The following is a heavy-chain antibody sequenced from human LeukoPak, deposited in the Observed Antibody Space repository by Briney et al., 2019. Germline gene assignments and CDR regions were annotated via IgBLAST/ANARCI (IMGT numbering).Heavy chain of an antibody. CDR1: GFTFSRYW. D-gene: IGHD3-10*01. CDR3: ARERVMYYYGAGSPDY. J-gene: IGHJ4*02. Sequence: GGSLRLSCAASGFTFSRYWMHWVRQGPGKGLVWVSRINSDGSSTSYADSVKGRFTISRDNAKNALYLQMNSLRAEDTAVYYCARERVMYYYGAGSPDYWGQGTLVTVSS. V-gene: IGHV3-74*01. CDR2: INSDGSST.